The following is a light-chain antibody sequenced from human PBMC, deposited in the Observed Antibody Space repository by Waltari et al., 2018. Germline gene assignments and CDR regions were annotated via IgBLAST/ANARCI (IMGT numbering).Light chain of an antibody. CDR2: EVS. J-gene: IGLJ1*01. CDR1: RSDVGGYKC. CDR3: ASYAGSRYV. V-gene: IGLV2-8*01. Sequence: QSALTQPPSASGSPGQSVTITCTGTRSDVGGYKCVSCYQQHPGKVPKLMIYEVSKRPSGVPDRFSGSKPGNTASLTVSGLQAEDEADYYCASYAGSRYVFGTGTKVTVL.